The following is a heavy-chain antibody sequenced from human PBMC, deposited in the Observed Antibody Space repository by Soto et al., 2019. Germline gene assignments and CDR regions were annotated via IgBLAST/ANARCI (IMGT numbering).Heavy chain of an antibody. CDR1: GGSFSGYY. J-gene: IGHJ4*02. CDR2: INHSGST. CDR3: ARGLGGTMISHY. Sequence: PSETLSLTCAVYGGSFSGYYWSWIRQPPGKGLEWIGEINHSGSTNYNPSLKSRVTISVDTSKNQFSLKLSSVTAADTAVYYCARGLGGTMISHYWGQGTLVTVSS. D-gene: IGHD1-26*01. V-gene: IGHV4-34*01.